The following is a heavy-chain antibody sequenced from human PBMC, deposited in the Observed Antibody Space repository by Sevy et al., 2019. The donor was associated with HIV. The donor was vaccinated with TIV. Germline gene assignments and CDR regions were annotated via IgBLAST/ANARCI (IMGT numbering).Heavy chain of an antibody. CDR2: IYYSGST. J-gene: IGHJ5*02. Sequence: SETLSLTCTVSGGSISSYYWSWIRQPPGKGLEWIAYIYYSGSTKYNPSLKSRVTISVDTSKNQFSLKLSSVTAADPAVYYCARHGKEDWFDPWGQGTLVTVSS. CDR1: GGSISSYY. D-gene: IGHD1-26*01. V-gene: IGHV4-59*08. CDR3: ARHGKEDWFDP.